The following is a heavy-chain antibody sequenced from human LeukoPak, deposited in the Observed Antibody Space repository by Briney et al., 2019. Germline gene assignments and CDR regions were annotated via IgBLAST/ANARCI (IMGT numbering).Heavy chain of an antibody. J-gene: IGHJ4*02. CDR2: ISSGGGGI. Sequence: GGSLRLSCAASGFTFSSYEVNWVRQAPGKGLEWVSYISSGGGGIFYADSVKGRFTISRDNAKNSLHLQMNSLRAEDTAVYYCARDGASHPSIYYFDYWGQGTLVTVSS. D-gene: IGHD4-17*01. CDR3: ARDGASHPSIYYFDY. V-gene: IGHV3-48*03. CDR1: GFTFSSYE.